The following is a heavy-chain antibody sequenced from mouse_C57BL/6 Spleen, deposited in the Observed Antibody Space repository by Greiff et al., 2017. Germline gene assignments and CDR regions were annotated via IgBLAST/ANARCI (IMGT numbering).Heavy chain of an antibody. Sequence: VQLQQPGAELVKPGASVKLSCKASGYTFTSYWMHWVKQRPGQGLEWIGMIHPNSGSTNYNEKFKSKATLPVDKSSSTAYMQLSSLTSEDSAVYYCASDGYYWYFDVWGTGTTVTVSS. V-gene: IGHV1-64*01. J-gene: IGHJ1*03. D-gene: IGHD2-3*01. CDR1: GYTFTSYW. CDR3: ASDGYYWYFDV. CDR2: IHPNSGST.